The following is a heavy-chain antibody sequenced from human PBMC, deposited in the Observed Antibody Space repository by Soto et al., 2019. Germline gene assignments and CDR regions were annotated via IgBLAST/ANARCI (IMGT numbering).Heavy chain of an antibody. D-gene: IGHD4-17*01. J-gene: IGHJ4*02. V-gene: IGHV1-18*01. CDR1: GGTFSSYA. CDR2: ISGKNGNT. Sequence: ASVKVSCKASGGTFSSYAISCVRQAPGQWLEWMGWISGKNGNTNYAQKVQGRVTLTADTSTRTAYMEMRALTSDDTGIYYCARSDYYEDTGTFENWGQGTPVTVSS. CDR3: ARSDYYEDTGTFEN.